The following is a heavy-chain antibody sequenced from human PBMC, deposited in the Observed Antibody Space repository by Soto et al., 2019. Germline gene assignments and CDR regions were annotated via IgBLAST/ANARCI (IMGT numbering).Heavy chain of an antibody. CDR3: HAYCGGDCFFDY. CDR1: VFTFSSYA. CDR2: ISSNGGST. Sequence: PWGSLRLSCSPSVFTFSSYAMHWFRKAPGKGLEYVSAISSNGGSTYYADSVKARFTISRDNSKNTLYLQMSSLRAEDTAVYYCHAYCGGDCFFDYWGQGTLVTVS. D-gene: IGHD2-21*02. V-gene: IGHV3-64D*06. J-gene: IGHJ4*02.